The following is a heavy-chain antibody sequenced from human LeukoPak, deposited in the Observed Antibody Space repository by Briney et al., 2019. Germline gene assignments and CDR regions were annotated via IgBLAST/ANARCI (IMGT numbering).Heavy chain of an antibody. J-gene: IGHJ4*02. CDR2: VNPNSSGT. CDR1: GYTFTGYY. Sequence: GASVKVSCKASGYTFTGYYIHWVRQAPGQGLEWMGWVNPNSSGTKYAQNFQGRVTMTRDTSISPAYMELSRLTSDDTAVYYCARAGYYDTSGYYHPFDYWGQGVLVTVSS. D-gene: IGHD3-22*01. V-gene: IGHV1-2*02. CDR3: ARAGYYDTSGYYHPFDY.